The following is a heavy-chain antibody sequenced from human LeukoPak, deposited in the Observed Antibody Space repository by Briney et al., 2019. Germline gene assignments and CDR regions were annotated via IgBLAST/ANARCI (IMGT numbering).Heavy chain of an antibody. D-gene: IGHD6-19*01. V-gene: IGHV3-21*01. CDR3: ASSKIAVAAAFDI. CDR2: ISSTSSYI. J-gene: IGHJ3*02. Sequence: KTGGSLRLSCAASGFTFSSYMNWVRQAPGKGLEWVSSISSTSSYIYYADSVKGRFTISRDNAKNSLYLQMNSLRAEDTAVYYCASSKIAVAAAFDIWGQGTMVTVSS. CDR1: GFTFSSY.